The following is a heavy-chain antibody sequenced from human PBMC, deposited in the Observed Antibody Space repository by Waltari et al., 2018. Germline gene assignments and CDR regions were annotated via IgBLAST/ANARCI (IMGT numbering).Heavy chain of an antibody. CDR1: GGSFSGYY. V-gene: IGHV4-34*01. D-gene: IGHD3-3*01. Sequence: QVQLQQWGAGLLKPSETLSLTCAVYGGSFSGYYWSWIRQPPGKGLEWIGEINHSGSTNYNPCLKSRVTISVDTSKNQFSLKLSSVTAADTAVYYCARRGFWSGYWFDYWGQGTLVTVSS. CDR3: ARRGFWSGYWFDY. J-gene: IGHJ4*02. CDR2: INHSGST.